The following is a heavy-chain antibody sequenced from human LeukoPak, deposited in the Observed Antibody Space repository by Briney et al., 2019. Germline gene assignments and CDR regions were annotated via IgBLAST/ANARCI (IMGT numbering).Heavy chain of an antibody. D-gene: IGHD6-13*01. CDR1: GFTFSNYV. CDR3: ASASSHRTAAGGDY. Sequence: GGSLRLSCAASGFTFSNYVMFWVRQAPGKGLVWVSRIKSDGISTNYADSVKGRFTISRDNAKNTLYLQMSSLRVEDTAVYYCASASSHRTAAGGDYWGQGTLVTVST. J-gene: IGHJ4*02. CDR2: IKSDGIST. V-gene: IGHV3-74*01.